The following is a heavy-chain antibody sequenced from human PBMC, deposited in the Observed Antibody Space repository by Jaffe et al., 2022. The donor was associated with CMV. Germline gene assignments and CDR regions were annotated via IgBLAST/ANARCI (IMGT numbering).Heavy chain of an antibody. CDR3: AKDTRITGLS. V-gene: IGHV3-64D*06. D-gene: IGHD1-20*01. CDR1: GFTFSSYA. J-gene: IGHJ5*02. CDR2: ISSNGGST. Sequence: EVQLVESGGGLVQPGGSLRLSCSASGFTFSSYAMHWVRQAPGKGLEYVSAISSNGGSTYYADSVKGRFTISRDNSKNSLYLQMNSLRTEDTALYYCAKDTRITGLSWGQGTLVTVSS.